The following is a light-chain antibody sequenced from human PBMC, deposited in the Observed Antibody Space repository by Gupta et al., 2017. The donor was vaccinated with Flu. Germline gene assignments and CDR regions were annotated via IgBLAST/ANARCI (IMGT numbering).Light chain of an antibody. Sequence: DIVMTQSPLSLPVTPGEPASISCRSSQSLLHSHGNNYVDWYLQKPGQSPQLLIYLGSNRASGVPDRFSGGGSGTDFTLKISRVEAEDVGVYYCMQALQTPWTFGQGTKVEIK. CDR2: LGS. V-gene: IGKV2-28*01. CDR3: MQALQTPWT. J-gene: IGKJ1*01. CDR1: QSLLHSHGNNY.